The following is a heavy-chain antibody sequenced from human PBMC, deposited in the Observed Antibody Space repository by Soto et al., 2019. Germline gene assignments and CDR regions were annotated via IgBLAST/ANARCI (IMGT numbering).Heavy chain of an antibody. D-gene: IGHD6-13*01. Sequence: SETLSLTCTVSGGSISSGGYYWSWIRQHPGKGLEWIGYIYYSGSTYYNPSLKSRVTISVDTSKNQFSLKLSSVTAADTAVYYCARVMYSRSWYPNYNDDWGQGTLVTVSS. CDR3: ARVMYSRSWYPNYNDD. J-gene: IGHJ4*02. CDR2: IYYSGST. CDR1: GGSISSGGYY. V-gene: IGHV4-31*03.